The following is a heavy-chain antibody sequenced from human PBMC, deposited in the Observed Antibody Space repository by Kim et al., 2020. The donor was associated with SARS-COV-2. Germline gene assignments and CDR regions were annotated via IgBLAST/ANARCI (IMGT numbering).Heavy chain of an antibody. CDR3: ARDPGLRFGGAFDI. CDR1: GGSVSSGSYY. J-gene: IGHJ3*02. D-gene: IGHD5-12*01. V-gene: IGHV4-61*01. CDR2: IYYSGST. Sequence: SETLSLTCTVSGGSVSSGSYYWSWIRQPPGKGLEWIGYIYYSGSTNYNPSLKSRVTISVDTSKNQFSLKLSSVTAADTAVYYCARDPGLRFGGAFDIWGQGTMVTVSS.